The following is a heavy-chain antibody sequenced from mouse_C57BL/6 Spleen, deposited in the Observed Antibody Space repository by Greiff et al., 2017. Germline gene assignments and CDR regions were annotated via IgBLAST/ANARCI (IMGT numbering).Heavy chain of an antibody. V-gene: IGHV5-4*01. J-gene: IGHJ3*01. D-gene: IGHD1-1*02. Sequence: EVQLQESGGGLVKPGGSLKLSCAASGFTFSSYAMSWVRQTPEKRLEWVATISGGGSYTYYPDNVKGRFTISRDNAKNNLYLQMSHLKSEDTAMYYCARDPMEAWFAYWGQGTLVTVSA. CDR3: ARDPMEAWFAY. CDR2: ISGGGSYT. CDR1: GFTFSSYA.